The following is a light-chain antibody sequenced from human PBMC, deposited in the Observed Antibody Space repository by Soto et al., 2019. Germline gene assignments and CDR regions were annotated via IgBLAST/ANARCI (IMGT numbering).Light chain of an antibody. J-gene: IGKJ3*01. V-gene: IGKV1-39*01. CDR2: AAS. CDR3: HQGYSMPLN. CDR1: QSITNS. Sequence: DIQMTQSPSSLSASVGDRVTITCRASQSITNSLNWYQHKPLKAPTLLVYAASSLQSGVPSRFSGSGSGTDYTRTISSLQPADFETYVWHQGYSMPLNFGPGTKVDSK.